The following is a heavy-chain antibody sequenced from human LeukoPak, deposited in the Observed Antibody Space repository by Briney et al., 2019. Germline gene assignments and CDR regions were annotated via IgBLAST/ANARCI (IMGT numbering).Heavy chain of an antibody. CDR2: ISSSSGYI. Sequence: GGSLRLSCAASGFTFSSYTMDWVRQAPGKGLEWVSSISSSSGYIYYAESVKGRFTISRDNAENSLHLQMNSLRAEDTALYYCARESLYSGSASSDLDYWGQGTQVTVSS. CDR1: GFTFSSYT. D-gene: IGHD3-10*01. J-gene: IGHJ4*02. CDR3: ARESLYSGSASSDLDY. V-gene: IGHV3-21*01.